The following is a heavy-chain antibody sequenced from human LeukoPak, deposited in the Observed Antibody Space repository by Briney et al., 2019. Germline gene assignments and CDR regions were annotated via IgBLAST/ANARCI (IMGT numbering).Heavy chain of an antibody. CDR1: GFTSSSYA. CDR3: AKDGRGASRYFDY. D-gene: IGHD3-10*01. V-gene: IGHV3-23*01. J-gene: IGHJ4*02. Sequence: SLSPSCAASGFTSSSYAMSWVRHVAGEGLEWVAAISGSGGSTYYADSVKGRLTISRDNSKNTLYLQMNSLRAEDTAVYYCAKDGRGASRYFDYWGQGTLVTVSS. CDR2: ISGSGGST.